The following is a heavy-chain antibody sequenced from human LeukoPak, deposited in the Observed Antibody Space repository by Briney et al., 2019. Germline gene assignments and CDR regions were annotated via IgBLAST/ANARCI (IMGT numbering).Heavy chain of an antibody. D-gene: IGHD4-17*01. CDR2: INPNSGGT. J-gene: IGHJ4*02. CDR3: ARGRATVTTDLTDY. V-gene: IGHV1-2*02. CDR1: GYTFTGYY. Sequence: ASVKVSCKASGYTFTGYYMHWVRQAPGQGLEWMGWINPNSGGTNYAQKFQGRVTMTRDTSISTAYMELSRLRSDDTAVYYCARGRATVTTDLTDYWGQGTLVTVSS.